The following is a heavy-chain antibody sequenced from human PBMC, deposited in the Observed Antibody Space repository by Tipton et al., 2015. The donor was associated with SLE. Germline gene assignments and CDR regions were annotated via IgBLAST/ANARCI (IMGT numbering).Heavy chain of an antibody. Sequence: TLSLTCAVSCEFFSGYYWNWLRQSPGKGLEWIGEINHSGSTNYKPSLKSRITMSVDTSRNQFSLNLSSLTAADTAVYFCARDKWGEYTASTGYFWSFDPWGQGIPVTVSS. CDR1: CEFFSGYY. CDR3: ARDKWGEYTASTGYFWSFDP. CDR2: INHSGST. J-gene: IGHJ5*02. V-gene: IGHV4-34*10. D-gene: IGHD3-9*01.